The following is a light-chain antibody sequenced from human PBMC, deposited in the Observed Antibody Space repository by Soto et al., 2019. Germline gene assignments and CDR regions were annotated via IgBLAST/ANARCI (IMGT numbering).Light chain of an antibody. J-gene: IGLJ2*01. CDR3: QSYDSTIQV. Sequence: NFMLTQPHAVSESPGKTVTISCTRSSGSIASNFVQWYQQRPGSSPTTVTYEDKQRPSEVPDRFSGSIDSSSNSASLTISGLKTEDEADYYCQSYDSTIQVFGGGTKLTVL. V-gene: IGLV6-57*01. CDR2: EDK. CDR1: SGSIASNF.